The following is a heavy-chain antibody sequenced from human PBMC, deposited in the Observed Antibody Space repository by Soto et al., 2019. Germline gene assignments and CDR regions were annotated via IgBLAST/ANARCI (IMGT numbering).Heavy chain of an antibody. J-gene: IGHJ4*02. Sequence: EVQLVESGGGLVQPGGSLRLSCAASGFTFNRHWMYWVRQAPGKGLEWVSRINSDANTINYADSVQGRFTISRDNAKNTVYLQMNSLRVEDTDMYFCARDLSNGYNCHWGQGTLVTVSS. CDR3: ARDLSNGYNCH. CDR2: INSDANTI. V-gene: IGHV3-74*01. D-gene: IGHD5-12*01. CDR1: GFTFNRHW.